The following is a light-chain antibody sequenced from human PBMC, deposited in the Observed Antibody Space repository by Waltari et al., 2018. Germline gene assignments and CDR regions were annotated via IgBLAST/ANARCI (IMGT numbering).Light chain of an antibody. CDR2: QDS. CDR1: RLEDKY. Sequence: YELTQPPSVSVSPGQTASITCSGDRLEDKYVCWYQQKTGQSPVLVMHQDSRRPSGMPERFTGSSSGTTATLTISGTQAMDEADYYCQAWDSITDVVFGGGTRLTVL. V-gene: IGLV3-1*01. CDR3: QAWDSITDVV. J-gene: IGLJ2*01.